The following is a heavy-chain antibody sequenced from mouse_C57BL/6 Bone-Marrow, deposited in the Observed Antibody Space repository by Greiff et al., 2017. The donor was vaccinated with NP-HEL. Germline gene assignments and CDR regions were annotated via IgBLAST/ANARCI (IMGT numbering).Heavy chain of an antibody. CDR1: GYTFTSYG. D-gene: IGHD1-1*01. CDR3: ARRTVRGAMDY. J-gene: IGHJ4*01. Sequence: QVQLKQSGAELARPGASVKLSCKASGYTFTSYGISWVKQRTGQGLEWIGEIYPRSGNTYYNEKFKGKATLTADKSSSTAYMELRSLTSEDSAVYFCARRTVRGAMDYWGQGTSVTVSS. CDR2: IYPRSGNT. V-gene: IGHV1-81*01.